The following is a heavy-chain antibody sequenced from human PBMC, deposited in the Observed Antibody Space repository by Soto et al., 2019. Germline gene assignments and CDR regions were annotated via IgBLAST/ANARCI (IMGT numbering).Heavy chain of an antibody. D-gene: IGHD6-19*01. CDR3: ARPRHSGWKGVFTY. Sequence: SERLSLTCTVCGACINSNNYNWGWIRQPPGKGLEWIGSISYSGCTYYNPSLKSRVTISVDTSKNQFSLKLSYVTAVDTAVYYCARPRHSGWKGVFTYRGQGTMIAAST. CDR2: ISYSGCT. J-gene: IGHJ4*02. CDR1: GACINSNNYN. V-gene: IGHV4-39*01.